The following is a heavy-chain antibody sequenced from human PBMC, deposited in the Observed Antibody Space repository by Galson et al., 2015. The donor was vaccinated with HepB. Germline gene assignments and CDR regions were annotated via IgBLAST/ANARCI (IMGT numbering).Heavy chain of an antibody. CDR3: AKDSAVTRGVPWGYNQPSYYFDY. J-gene: IGHJ4*02. D-gene: IGHD5-24*01. V-gene: IGHV3-23*01. Sequence: SLRLSCAASGFTFSSYAMSWVRQAPGKGLEWVSAISGSGGSTYYADSVKGRFTISRDNSKNTLYLQMNSLRAEDTAVYYCAKDSAVTRGVPWGYNQPSYYFDYWGQGTLVTVSS. CDR2: ISGSGGST. CDR1: GFTFSSYA.